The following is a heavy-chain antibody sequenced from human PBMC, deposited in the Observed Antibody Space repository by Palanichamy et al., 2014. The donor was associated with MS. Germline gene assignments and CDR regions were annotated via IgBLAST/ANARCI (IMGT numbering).Heavy chain of an antibody. CDR1: GFTFSSYA. V-gene: IGHV3-23*01. CDR3: AKRSPFDY. Sequence: EVQLLESGGGLVQPGGSLRLSCAASGFTFSSYAMSWVRQGSREGGWEWVSTISASGGSTYYADSVKGRFTISRDNSKNTLYLRMNSLRADDTATYYCAKRSPFDYWGLGTLVAVSS. J-gene: IGHJ4*02. CDR2: ISASGGST.